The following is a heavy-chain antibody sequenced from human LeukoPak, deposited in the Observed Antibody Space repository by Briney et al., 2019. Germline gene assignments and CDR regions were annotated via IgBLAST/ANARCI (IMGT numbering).Heavy chain of an antibody. V-gene: IGHV3-23*01. Sequence: PGGSLRLSCAAPGFTFSSHGMNWVRQAPGKGLEWISGISPSADITYYADSVKGRFTISRDNSENTVYLHMSSLRAGDTAAYFCAKDDAWLQFNDWGQGTLVTVSS. D-gene: IGHD5-24*01. CDR2: ISPSADIT. CDR3: AKDDAWLQFND. CDR1: GFTFSSHG. J-gene: IGHJ4*02.